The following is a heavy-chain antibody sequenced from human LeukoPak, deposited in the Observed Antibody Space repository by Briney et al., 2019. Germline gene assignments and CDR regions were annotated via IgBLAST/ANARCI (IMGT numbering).Heavy chain of an antibody. J-gene: IGHJ4*02. CDR1: GYTFTIYA. D-gene: IGHD4-17*01. CDR3: ARVHPDGDPDFDY. CDR2: INAGNGNT. Sequence: ASVTVSFTASGYTFTIYAMHWVRQAPGQRLEWMGWINAGNGNTKYSQKFQGRVTITRDTSASTAYMELSSLRSEDTAVYYCARVHPDGDPDFDYWGQGTLVTVSS. V-gene: IGHV1-3*01.